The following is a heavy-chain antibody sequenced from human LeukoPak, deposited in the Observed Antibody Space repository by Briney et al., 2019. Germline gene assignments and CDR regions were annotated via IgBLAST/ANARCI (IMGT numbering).Heavy chain of an antibody. CDR1: GGSISSSSYY. CDR3: ASCIAVAGRGDHNWSDP. CDR2: IYYSGST. J-gene: IGHJ5*02. D-gene: IGHD6-19*01. Sequence: PSETPSLTCTVSGGSISSSSYYWGWIRQPPGKGLEWIGSIYYSGSTYYNPSLKSRVTISVDTSKNQFSLKLSSVTAADTAVYYCASCIAVAGRGDHNWSDPWGQGTLVTVSS. V-gene: IGHV4-39*07.